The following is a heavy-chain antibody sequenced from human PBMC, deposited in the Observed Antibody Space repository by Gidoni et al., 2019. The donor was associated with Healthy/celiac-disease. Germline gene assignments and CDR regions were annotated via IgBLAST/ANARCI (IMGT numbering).Heavy chain of an antibody. J-gene: IGHJ4*02. Sequence: VPLQESGPGLVKPSQPLSLTCTVSGGSISSGGYYWSWIRQHPGKGLEWIGYIYYSGSPYYNPSRKSRVTIAVDTSKNQLSLKLSSVTAADTAVYYCARQVGGYSVGYPFDYWGQGTLGT. V-gene: IGHV4-31*03. CDR1: GGSISSGGYY. CDR2: IYYSGSP. D-gene: IGHD5-18*01. CDR3: ARQVGGYSVGYPFDY.